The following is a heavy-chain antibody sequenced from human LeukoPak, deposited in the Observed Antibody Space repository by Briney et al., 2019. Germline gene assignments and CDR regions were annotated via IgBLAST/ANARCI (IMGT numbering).Heavy chain of an antibody. V-gene: IGHV4-59*01. CDR2: IYYSGGT. CDR3: ARGPRDQTWFDP. Sequence: SETLSLTCTVSGGSISSYHWNWIRQPPGKGLEWIGYIYYSGGTNYNPSLRSRVTISVDTSKNQFSLKVSSVTAADTAVYYCARGPRDQTWFDPWGQGTRVTVSS. CDR1: GGSISSYH. J-gene: IGHJ5*02. D-gene: IGHD2-2*01.